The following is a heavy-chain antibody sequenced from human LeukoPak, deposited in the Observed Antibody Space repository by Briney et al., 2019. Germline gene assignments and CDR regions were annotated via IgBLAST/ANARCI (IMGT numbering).Heavy chain of an antibody. J-gene: IGHJ4*02. V-gene: IGHV1-2*02. Sequence: GASVKVSCKASGYTFTGYYIHWVRQAPGQGLEWMGWINPNSGGTNYAQNFQGRVTTTRDTSIRTAYMELSRLRSDDTAVYYCASSDGYFDWLPHYWGQGTLVTVSS. CDR1: GYTFTGYY. D-gene: IGHD3-9*01. CDR2: INPNSGGT. CDR3: ASSDGYFDWLPHY.